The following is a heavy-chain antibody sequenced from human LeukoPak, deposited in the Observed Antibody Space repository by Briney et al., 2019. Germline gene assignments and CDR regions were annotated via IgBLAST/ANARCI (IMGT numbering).Heavy chain of an antibody. Sequence: GSLRLSCAASGFTFSSYSMTWVRQAPGKGLEWIGYIYYSGSTNYNPSLKSRVTISVDTSKNQFSLKLSSVTAADTAVYYCARDQERYCSSTSCYYYGMDVWGQGTTVTVSS. D-gene: IGHD2-2*01. V-gene: IGHV4-59*01. CDR2: IYYSGST. CDR3: ARDQERYCSSTSCYYYGMDV. CDR1: GFTFSSYS. J-gene: IGHJ6*02.